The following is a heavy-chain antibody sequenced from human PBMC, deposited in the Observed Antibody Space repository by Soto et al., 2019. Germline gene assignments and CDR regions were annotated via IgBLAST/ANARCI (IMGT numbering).Heavy chain of an antibody. J-gene: IGHJ4*02. V-gene: IGHV4-34*01. CDR3: ARAGAMVRGGNSSKRRAYYFDY. D-gene: IGHD3-10*01. CDR2: INHSGST. Sequence: PSETMSLTCAVYGGSFSGYYWIWIRQPPRQGLEWIGEINHSGSTNYNPSLKSRVTISVDTCKTPFCLKLSSVTAADTAVYYCARAGAMVRGGNSSKRRAYYFDYWGQGTLVTSPQ. CDR1: GGSFSGYY.